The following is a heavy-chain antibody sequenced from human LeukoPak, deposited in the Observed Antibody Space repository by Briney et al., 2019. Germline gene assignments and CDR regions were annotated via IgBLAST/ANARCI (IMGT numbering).Heavy chain of an antibody. CDR2: ISHIGRT. CDR3: ARDLVTVTKGFDI. D-gene: IGHD4-17*01. Sequence: PSETLSLTCAVSGDSFSSHYWTWIRQSPGTGLEWIGYISHIGRTNYNPSLKSRVTVSIDTSKNQFSLKLRSVTAADTAVYYCARDLVTVTKGFDIWGQGTMVSVSS. J-gene: IGHJ3*02. CDR1: GDSFSSHY. V-gene: IGHV4-59*11.